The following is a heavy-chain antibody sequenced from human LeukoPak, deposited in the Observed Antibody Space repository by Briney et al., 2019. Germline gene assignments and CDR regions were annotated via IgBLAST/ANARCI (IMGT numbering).Heavy chain of an antibody. CDR2: IHYSGTT. CDR1: GGSFSGYY. CDR3: ARVDVGAVPG. J-gene: IGHJ4*02. Sequence: SETLSLTCAVYGGSFSGYYWVWIRQPPGKGLEWIGSIHYSGTTYYNASLQSRVSLSVDTSNNQFALNLRSVTAADTAVYYCARVDVGAVPGWGQGTLDTVSS. V-gene: IGHV4-34*10. D-gene: IGHD6-19*01.